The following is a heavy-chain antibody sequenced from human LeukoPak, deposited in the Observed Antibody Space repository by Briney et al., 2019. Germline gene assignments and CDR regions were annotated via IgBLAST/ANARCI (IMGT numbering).Heavy chain of an antibody. V-gene: IGHV3-21*01. CDR1: RLTFSNYN. CDR3: ARDLAYCGGDCYSPDAFDI. CDR2: ISTTSSYI. J-gene: IGHJ3*02. D-gene: IGHD2-21*02. Sequence: GGSLRLSCAASRLTFSNYNMNWVRQAPGKGLEWVSSISTTSSYIYYADSVKGRFTISRDNAKNSLYLQMNSLRAEDTAVYYCARDLAYCGGDCYSPDAFDIWGQGTMVTVSS.